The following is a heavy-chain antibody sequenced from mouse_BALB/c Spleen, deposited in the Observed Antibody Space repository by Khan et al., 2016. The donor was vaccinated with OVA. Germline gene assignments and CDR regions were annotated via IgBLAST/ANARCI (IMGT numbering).Heavy chain of an antibody. CDR1: GFSLNNYS. CDR2: IWSAGST. CDR3: ARRGYDYGRGALFAY. V-gene: IGHV2-2*02. J-gene: IGHJ3*01. D-gene: IGHD2-4*01. Sequence: QVQLKQSGPGLVQPSQSLSITCTVSGFSLNNYSVHWVHQSPGKGLEWLGVIWSAGSTDYNAAFISRLTISKDNSRSQVFFKMNSLQPNDTAMYYCARRGYDYGRGALFAYWGQGTLVTVSA.